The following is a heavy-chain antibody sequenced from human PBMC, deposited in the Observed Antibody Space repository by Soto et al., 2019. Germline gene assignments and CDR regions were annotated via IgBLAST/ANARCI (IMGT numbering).Heavy chain of an antibody. Sequence: GGSLRLSCAASGFTFSSYSMNWVRQAPGKGLEWVSYISSSSSNIYYADSVKGRFTISRDNAKNSLYLQMNSLRAEDTAVYYYAKEERAYDFWSGYYSNWFDPWGQGTLVTVSS. V-gene: IGHV3-48*01. CDR2: ISSSSSNI. CDR1: GFTFSSYS. D-gene: IGHD3-3*01. CDR3: AKEERAYDFWSGYYSNWFDP. J-gene: IGHJ5*02.